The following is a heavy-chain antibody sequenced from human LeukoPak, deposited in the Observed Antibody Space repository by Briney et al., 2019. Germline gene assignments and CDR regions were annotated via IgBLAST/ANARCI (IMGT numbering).Heavy chain of an antibody. J-gene: IGHJ6*04. D-gene: IGHD3-10*02. V-gene: IGHV3-48*03. CDR3: AELGITMIGGV. CDR1: GFPVSSYA. Sequence: GGSLRLSCAASGFPVSSYAMSWVRQAPGKGLEWVSYISSSGSTIYYADSVKGRFTISRDNAKNSLYLQMNSLRAEDTAVYYCAELGITMIGGVWGKGTTVTISS. CDR2: ISSSGSTI.